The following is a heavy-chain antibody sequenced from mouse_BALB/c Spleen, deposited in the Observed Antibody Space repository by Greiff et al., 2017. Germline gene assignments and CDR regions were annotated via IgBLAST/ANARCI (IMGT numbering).Heavy chain of an antibody. J-gene: IGHJ4*01. CDR2: IYPGDGDT. D-gene: IGHD2-1*01. Sequence: VQLQESGAELARPGASVKLSCKASGYTFTSYWMQWVKQRPGQGLEWIGAIYPGDGDTRYTQKFKGKATLTADKSSSTAYMQLSSLASEDSAVYYCARENGNYDYAMDYWGQGTSDTVSS. CDR3: ARENGNYDYAMDY. CDR1: GYTFTSYW. V-gene: IGHV1-87*01.